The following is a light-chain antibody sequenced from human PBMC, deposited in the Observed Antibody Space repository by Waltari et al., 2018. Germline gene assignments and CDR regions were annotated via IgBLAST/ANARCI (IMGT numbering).Light chain of an antibody. CDR1: APNIGINH. Sequence: QSVLTQPPSVSAAPGQRVTISCSGTAPNIGINHVSWYQQFPGTAPKLLIHETSKRPSGIPDRFSGSKSGASATLDITGVQTGDEADYYCGTWDLSLNSGVFGGGTKLTVL. CDR3: GTWDLSLNSGV. V-gene: IGLV1-51*02. CDR2: ETS. J-gene: IGLJ3*02.